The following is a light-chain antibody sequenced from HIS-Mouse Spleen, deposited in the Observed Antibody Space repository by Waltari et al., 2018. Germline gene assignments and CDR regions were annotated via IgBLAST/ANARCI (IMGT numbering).Light chain of an antibody. Sequence: EIVLTQSPATLSFSPGVRATLSCRAGQRVSSYLDWYQQKPGQAPRLLIYDASNRATGIPARFSGSGSGTDFTLTISSLEPEDFAVYCCQQRSNWPYTFGQGTKLEIK. J-gene: IGKJ2*01. CDR1: QRVSSY. CDR2: DAS. CDR3: QQRSNWPYT. V-gene: IGKV3-11*01.